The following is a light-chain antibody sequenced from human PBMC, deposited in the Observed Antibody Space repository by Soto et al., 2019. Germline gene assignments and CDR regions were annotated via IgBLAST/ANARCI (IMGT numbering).Light chain of an antibody. J-gene: IGKJ1*01. CDR3: QQYGSSPWT. V-gene: IGKV3-20*01. CDR1: QSVSSY. Sequence: IVLTHSPATLSLSPGERATLSCRASQSVSSYLAWYQQKPGQAPRLLIYGASSRATGIPDRFSGSGSGTDFTLTISRLEPEDFAVYYCQQYGSSPWTFGQGTKVDIK. CDR2: GAS.